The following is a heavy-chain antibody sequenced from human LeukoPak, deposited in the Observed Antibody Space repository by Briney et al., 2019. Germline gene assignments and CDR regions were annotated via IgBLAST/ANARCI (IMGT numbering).Heavy chain of an antibody. V-gene: IGHV1-18*01. Sequence: ASVKVSCKASGGTFSSYVISWVRQAPGQGLEWMGWISAYNGNTNYAQKLQGRVTMTTDTSTSTAYMELRSLRSDDTAVYYCARDRGESLLWFGEYIGLRSPYYFDYWGQGTLVTVSS. CDR2: ISAYNGNT. CDR1: GGTFSSYV. CDR3: ARDRGESLLWFGEYIGLRSPYYFDY. J-gene: IGHJ4*02. D-gene: IGHD3-10*01.